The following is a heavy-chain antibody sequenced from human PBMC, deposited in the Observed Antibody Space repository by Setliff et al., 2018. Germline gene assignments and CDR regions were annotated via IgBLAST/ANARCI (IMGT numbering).Heavy chain of an antibody. J-gene: IGHJ3*01. V-gene: IGHV3-21*06. CDR1: TFTLGTYS. Sequence: SLKISCAASTFTLGTYSMHWVRQAPGKGLAWVSSISPYSDYIYCADSVKGRFTISRDNAKNSLYLQMNSLGAEDTAVYFCARSPANSGHDAFDVWGQGTMVTVSS. D-gene: IGHD6-25*01. CDR3: ARSPANSGHDAFDV. CDR2: ISPYSDYI.